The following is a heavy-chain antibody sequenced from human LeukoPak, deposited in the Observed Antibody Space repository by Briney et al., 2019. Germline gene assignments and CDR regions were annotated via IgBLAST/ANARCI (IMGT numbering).Heavy chain of an antibody. CDR1: GGSISSSSYY. J-gene: IGHJ4*02. CDR2: IYYSGST. Sequence: PSETLSLTCTVSGGSISSSSYYWGWIRQPPGKGLEWIGSIYYSGSTYYNPSLKSRVTISVDTSKNQFSLKLSSVTAADTAVYYCARGDYYYGSGSYLDYFDYWGQGTLVTVSS. D-gene: IGHD3-10*01. CDR3: ARGDYYYGSGSYLDYFDY. V-gene: IGHV4-39*01.